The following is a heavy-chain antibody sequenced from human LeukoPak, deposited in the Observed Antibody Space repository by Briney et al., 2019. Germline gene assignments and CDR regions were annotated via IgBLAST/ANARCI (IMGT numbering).Heavy chain of an antibody. CDR2: INHSGST. CDR3: ARQEYSYGDFDY. V-gene: IGHV4-34*01. CDR1: GGSFSGYY. Sequence: SETLSLTCAVYGGSFSGYYWSWIRQPPGKGLEWIGEINHSGSTNYNPSLKSRVTISVDASKNQFSLKLSSVTAADTAVYYCARQEYSYGDFDYWGQGTLVTVSS. J-gene: IGHJ4*02. D-gene: IGHD5-18*01.